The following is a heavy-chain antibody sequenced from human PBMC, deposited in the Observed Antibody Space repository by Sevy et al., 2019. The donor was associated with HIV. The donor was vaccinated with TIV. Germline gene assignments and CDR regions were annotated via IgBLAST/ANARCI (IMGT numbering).Heavy chain of an antibody. J-gene: IGHJ6*02. Sequence: SDTLSLTCVVSVYSISSGYYWGWIRQPPGKGLEWIGSISHSGSTYYNPSLKSRVTISVDTSKNQFSLKLSSVTAADTAVYYCARVWSGSTYYYYGLDVWGQGTTVTVSS. CDR1: VYSISSGYY. CDR3: ARVWSGSTYYYYGLDV. V-gene: IGHV4-38-2*01. D-gene: IGHD1-26*01. CDR2: ISHSGST.